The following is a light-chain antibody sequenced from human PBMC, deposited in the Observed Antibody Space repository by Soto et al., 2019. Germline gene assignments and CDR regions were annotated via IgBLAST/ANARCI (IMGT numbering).Light chain of an antibody. CDR3: QQYGSSPPLLT. V-gene: IGKV3-20*01. J-gene: IGKJ4*01. Sequence: EIVLTQSPGTLSLSPGERATLSCRASQSVSSSYLAWYQQKPGQAPRLLIYGASSRATGIPDRFSGSGSGTDFTLTISRLEPEDFAVYYCQQYGSSPPLLTFGGGTKV. CDR1: QSVSSSY. CDR2: GAS.